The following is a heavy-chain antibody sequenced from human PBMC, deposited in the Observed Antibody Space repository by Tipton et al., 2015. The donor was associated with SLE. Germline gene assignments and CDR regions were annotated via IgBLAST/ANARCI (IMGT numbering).Heavy chain of an antibody. CDR1: GYSISSGYY. J-gene: IGHJ4*02. CDR3: ATRSSWGGTLFDY. CDR2: IYHSGST. D-gene: IGHD6-13*01. Sequence: GLVKPSETLSLICAVSGYSISSGYYWGWIRQPPGKGLEWIGSIYHSGSTYYNPSLKSRVTISVDTSKNQFSLKLSSVTAADTAVYYCATRSSWGGTLFDYWGQGTLVTVSS. V-gene: IGHV4-38-2*01.